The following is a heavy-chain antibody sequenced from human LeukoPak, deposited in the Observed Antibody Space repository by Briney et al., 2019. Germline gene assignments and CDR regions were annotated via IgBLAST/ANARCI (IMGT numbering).Heavy chain of an antibody. Sequence: GGSLRLSCAASGFTFSSYAMSWVRQAPGKGLEWVSAISGSGGSTYYADSVKGRFTISRDNSKNTLYLQMNSLRAEDTAVYYCAKDDVLLWFGELSVAFDIWGQGTMVTVSS. CDR3: AKDDVLLWFGELSVAFDI. D-gene: IGHD3-10*01. CDR1: GFTFSSYA. CDR2: ISGSGGST. V-gene: IGHV3-23*01. J-gene: IGHJ3*02.